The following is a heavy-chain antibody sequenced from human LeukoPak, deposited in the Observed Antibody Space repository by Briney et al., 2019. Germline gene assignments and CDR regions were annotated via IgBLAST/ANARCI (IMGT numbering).Heavy chain of an antibody. V-gene: IGHV3-30-3*02. CDR3: AKSFRARGIAVAGL. D-gene: IGHD6-19*01. Sequence: GRSLRLSCAASGFTFSSYAMHWVRQAPGKGLEWVAVISYDGSNKYYADSVKGRFTISRDNSKNTLYLQMNSLRAEDTAVYYCAKSFRARGIAVAGLWGQGTLVTVSS. J-gene: IGHJ4*02. CDR1: GFTFSSYA. CDR2: ISYDGSNK.